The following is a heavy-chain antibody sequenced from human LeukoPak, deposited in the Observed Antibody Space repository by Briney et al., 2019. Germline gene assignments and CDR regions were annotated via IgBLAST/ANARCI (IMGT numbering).Heavy chain of an antibody. V-gene: IGHV3-7*01. CDR3: ARDRRHQGFDY. CDR1: GFTFSKYW. CDR2: ISEDGSNK. J-gene: IGHJ4*02. Sequence: GGSLRLSCAASGFTFSKYWMSWIRQAPGKGLEWAAHISEDGSNKYYVESVKGRFTISRDNAKNSLYLQMNSLRAEDTAVYYCARDRRHQGFDYWGQGTLVTVSS.